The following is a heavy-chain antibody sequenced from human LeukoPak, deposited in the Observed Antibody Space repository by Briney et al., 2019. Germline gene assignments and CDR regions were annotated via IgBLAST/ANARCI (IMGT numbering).Heavy chain of an antibody. CDR3: ARHFYVNYYYGMDV. D-gene: IGHD3-16*01. CDR1: GGSISSYY. J-gene: IGHJ6*02. Sequence: SETLSLTCTVSGGSISSYYWSWIRQPPGRGLEWIGYIYYSGGTNYNPSLKSRVTISVDTSKNQFSLKLSSVTAADTAVYYCARHFYVNYYYGMDVWGQGTTVTVSS. V-gene: IGHV4-59*08. CDR2: IYYSGGT.